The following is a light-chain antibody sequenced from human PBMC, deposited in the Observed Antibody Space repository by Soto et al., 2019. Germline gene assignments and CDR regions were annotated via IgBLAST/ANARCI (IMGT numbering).Light chain of an antibody. CDR3: GSFTTTTWV. CDR2: EVS. V-gene: IGLV2-14*01. J-gene: IGLJ3*02. CDR1: SREIGGYNW. Sequence: QSALTQPGSVSGSPGQTLTFSCTGSSREIGGYNWGSWFQQHPRKAPKLIIFEVSYPASGVSNRFSGSKSGNTASLTISGLQAEDEADYYCGSFTTTTWVFGGGTKVTVL.